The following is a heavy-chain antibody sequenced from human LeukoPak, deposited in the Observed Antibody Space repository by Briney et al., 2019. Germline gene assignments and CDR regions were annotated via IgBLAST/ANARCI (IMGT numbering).Heavy chain of an antibody. V-gene: IGHV3-23*01. D-gene: IGHD3-10*01. CDR2: ISGSGGST. Sequence: PGASLRLSCAASGFTFSSYAMSWVRQAPGKGLDWVSAISGSGGSTYYADSVKGRFTISRDNSKNTLYLQMNRLRGEDTAVYYCAKALDASAHYYYGMDVWGQGTTVTVSS. CDR3: AKALDASAHYYYGMDV. CDR1: GFTFSSYA. J-gene: IGHJ6*02.